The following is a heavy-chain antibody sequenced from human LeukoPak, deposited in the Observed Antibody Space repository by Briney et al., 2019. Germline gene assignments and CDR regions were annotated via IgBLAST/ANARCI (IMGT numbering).Heavy chain of an antibody. J-gene: IGHJ4*02. V-gene: IGHV1-69*05. CDR2: IIPIFGTA. CDR3: ARDRGSGSYSVLDY. CDR1: GGTFSSYA. D-gene: IGHD1-26*01. Sequence: GASVKVSCKASGGTFSSYAISWVRQAPGQGLEWMGGIIPIFGTANYAQKFQGRVTITTDESTSTAYMELSSLRSEDTAVYYCARDRGSGSYSVLDYWGQGTLVTVSS.